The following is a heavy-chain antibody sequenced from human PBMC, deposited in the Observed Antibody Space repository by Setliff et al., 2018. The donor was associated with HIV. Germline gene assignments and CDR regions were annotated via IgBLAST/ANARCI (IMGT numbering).Heavy chain of an antibody. CDR2: INHSGTA. V-gene: IGHV4-34*01. J-gene: IGHJ4*02. Sequence: SETLSLTCAVYGGSLSGSYWTWIRQAPGKGLEWIGEINHSGTANYNPSLKSRVTMSLDRSKRQFSLKLTSLTAADTAVYYCAGLSDFLDYWGLGNLVTVSS. CDR3: AGLSDFLDY. D-gene: IGHD2-21*01. CDR1: GGSLSGSY.